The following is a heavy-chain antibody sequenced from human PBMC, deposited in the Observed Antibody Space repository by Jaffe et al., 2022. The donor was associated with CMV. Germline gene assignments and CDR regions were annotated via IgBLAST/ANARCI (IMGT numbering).Heavy chain of an antibody. D-gene: IGHD4-17*01. Sequence: QVQLQQWGAGLLKPSETLSLTCAVYGGSFSGYYWSWIRQPPGKGLEWIGEINHSGSTNYNPSLKSRVTISVDTSKNQFSLKLSSVTAADTAVYYCARWDYGDYVDYWGQGTLVTVSS. CDR2: INHSGST. CDR1: GGSFSGYY. V-gene: IGHV4-34*01. J-gene: IGHJ4*02. CDR3: ARWDYGDYVDY.